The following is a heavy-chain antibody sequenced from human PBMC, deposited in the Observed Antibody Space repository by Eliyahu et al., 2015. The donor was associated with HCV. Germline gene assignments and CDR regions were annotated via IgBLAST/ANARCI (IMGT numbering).Heavy chain of an antibody. V-gene: IGHV3-23*01. CDR2: ITDXGGRT. CDR3: AKEFSGRYFDY. Sequence: EVQLFXSGGGLVQPGGSLRLSXAAXXFTFSSYAMSWVRQAXGKGLQWVXAITDXGGRTYCADSVKGRFTISRDNSRNTLYLQMNSLRAEDTAVYYCAKEFSGRYFDYWGQGTLVTVSS. CDR1: XFTFSSYA. D-gene: IGHD1-26*01. J-gene: IGHJ4*02.